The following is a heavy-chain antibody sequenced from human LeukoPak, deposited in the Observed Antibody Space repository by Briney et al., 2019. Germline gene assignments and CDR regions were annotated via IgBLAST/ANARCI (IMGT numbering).Heavy chain of an antibody. J-gene: IGHJ4*02. D-gene: IGHD3-16*02. V-gene: IGHV3-33*01. CDR3: AIDIESGYFNY. Sequence: GGSLRLSCAASGFTFSNYDIHWVRQAPGQGLEWVAVISYDKSDKYCADSVKGRFTISRDNSKNTQYLQMNSLRAEDTAVYYCAIDIESGYFNYWGQGTLVTVSS. CDR1: GFTFSNYD. CDR2: ISYDKSDK.